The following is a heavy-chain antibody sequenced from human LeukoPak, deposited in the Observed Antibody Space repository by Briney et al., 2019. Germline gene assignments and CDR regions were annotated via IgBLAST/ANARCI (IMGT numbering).Heavy chain of an antibody. CDR2: IGQDGGEK. Sequence: RGSLRLSRAASGFTFSNYWMTWVRQAPGKGLERVANIGQDGGEKYYVDSVMGRFTISRDNTKDSLYLQMKSLGAEDTAQCYCARLRGVSYWGRGTLVTVSS. CDR3: ARLRGVSY. CDR1: GFTFSNYW. J-gene: IGHJ4*02. D-gene: IGHD3-10*01. V-gene: IGHV3-7*01.